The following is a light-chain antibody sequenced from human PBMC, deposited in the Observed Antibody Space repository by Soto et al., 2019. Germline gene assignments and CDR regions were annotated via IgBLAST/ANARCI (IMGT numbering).Light chain of an antibody. V-gene: IGKV1-27*01. CDR1: QGIYNY. CDR2: AAS. Sequence: DIQMTQSPSSLSASVGDRVTITCRASQGIYNYLAWYQQKPGKVPKLLINAASALQSGVPSRFSGSGSGTDFPLTISSLQPEDVANYYCQKVHRPPLTFGGGTKVEIK. J-gene: IGKJ4*01. CDR3: QKVHRPPLT.